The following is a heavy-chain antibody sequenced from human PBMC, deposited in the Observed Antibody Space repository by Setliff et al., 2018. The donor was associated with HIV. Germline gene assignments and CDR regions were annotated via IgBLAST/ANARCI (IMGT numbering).Heavy chain of an antibody. CDR2: IRSKTYVGTT. J-gene: IGHJ4*02. V-gene: IGHV3-49*04. Sequence: GGSLRLSCTASGFTFGDYAMTWVRQAPGKGLKWVGFIRSKTYVGTTEYAASVKGRFTISRDDSKSIAYLQMNSLKAEDTAVYYCAKAWGSGCPSFESALMFDVWGQGTLVTVSS. CDR3: AKAWGSGCPSFESALMFDV. CDR1: GFTFGDYA. D-gene: IGHD3-16*01.